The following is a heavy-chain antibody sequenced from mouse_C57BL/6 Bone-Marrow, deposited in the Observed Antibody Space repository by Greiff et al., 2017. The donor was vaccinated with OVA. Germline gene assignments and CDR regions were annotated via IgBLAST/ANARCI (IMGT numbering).Heavy chain of an antibody. CDR2: IYPRSGNT. J-gene: IGHJ2*01. Sequence: VMLVESGAELARPGASVKLSCKASGYTFTSYGISWVKQRTGQGLEWIGEIYPRSGNTYYNEKFKGKATLTADKSSSTAYMELRSLTSEDSAVYFCARSGSGYGNYRGQGTTLTVSS. V-gene: IGHV1-81*01. D-gene: IGHD3-2*02. CDR3: ARSGSGYGNY. CDR1: GYTFTSYG.